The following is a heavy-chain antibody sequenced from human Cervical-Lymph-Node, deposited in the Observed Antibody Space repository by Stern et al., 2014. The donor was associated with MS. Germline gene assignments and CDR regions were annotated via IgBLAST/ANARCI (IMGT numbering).Heavy chain of an antibody. V-gene: IGHV4-59*01. CDR3: ARGGLMASMFY. D-gene: IGHD5-24*01. Sequence: QLQLQESGPGLVRPSETLSLTCSVSGGSMPDYYWSWIRQPPGKGLEWIGYGYHTGSTSYKPSLKSRVTISIDTSKSQFALKVNSVTAADTAVYYCARGGLMASMFYWGQGTLVTVSS. CDR1: GGSMPDYY. CDR2: GYHTGST. J-gene: IGHJ4*02.